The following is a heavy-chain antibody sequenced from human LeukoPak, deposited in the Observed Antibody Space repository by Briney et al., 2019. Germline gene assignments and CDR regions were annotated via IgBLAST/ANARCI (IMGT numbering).Heavy chain of an antibody. J-gene: IGHJ6*02. Sequence: GDSVKVSCKASGYTFSGTGWYLYWLRQAPGQGLECMGWIHPNNGDTAYAQKFEGRVAMTRDTSISTAYMELRSLRSDDTAVYYCARDHDGTGYYGMDVWGQGTTVTVSS. CDR1: GYTFSGTGWY. CDR2: IHPNNGDT. D-gene: IGHD1-26*01. V-gene: IGHV1-2*02. CDR3: ARDHDGTGYYGMDV.